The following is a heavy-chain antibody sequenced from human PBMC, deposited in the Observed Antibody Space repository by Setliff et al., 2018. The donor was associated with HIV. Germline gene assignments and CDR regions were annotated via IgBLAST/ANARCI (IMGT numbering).Heavy chain of an antibody. J-gene: IGHJ6*02. D-gene: IGHD6-19*01. CDR3: ARLGSGGSDSYYYAMDI. CDR2: ISPNFGHT. V-gene: IGHV1-18*01. CDR1: GYTFTTYG. Sequence: ASVKVSCTASGYTFTTYGISWVRQAPGHGLEWMGWISPNFGHTNYAQNFVGRVTITVDTSTSSACMEMRSLRSDDTAVYFCARLGSGGSDSYYYAMDIWGQGTTVTVSS.